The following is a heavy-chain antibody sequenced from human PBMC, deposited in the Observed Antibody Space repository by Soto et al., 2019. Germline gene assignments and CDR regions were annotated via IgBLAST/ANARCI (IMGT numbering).Heavy chain of an antibody. CDR2: ISHSGRT. CDR1: GGSFTGYY. D-gene: IGHD6-13*01. CDR3: ARNGGSTWYYFDS. J-gene: IGHJ4*02. V-gene: IGHV4-34*01. Sequence: SETLSLTCAVNGGSFTGYYGAWIRQSPGKGLEWIGEISHSGRTNYNPSLKSRVTISVDTSKSQFSLKVSSVTAADTGMYYCARNGGSTWYYFDSWGQGTVVT.